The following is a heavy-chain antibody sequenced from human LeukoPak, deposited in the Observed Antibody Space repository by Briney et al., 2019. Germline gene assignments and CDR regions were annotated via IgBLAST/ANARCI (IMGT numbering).Heavy chain of an antibody. V-gene: IGHV1-69*05. CDR2: IIPVSGTT. CDR3: ASLGPQLADWFDP. CDR1: GGTLSNHA. Sequence: SVKVSCKASGGTLSNHAVSWVRQAPGQGLEWMGRIIPVSGTTNYAQKFQGRVTITTDESTSTVHMDLSSLRSEDTAVYFCASLGPQLADWFDPWGQGTLVTVSS. J-gene: IGHJ5*02. D-gene: IGHD6-6*01.